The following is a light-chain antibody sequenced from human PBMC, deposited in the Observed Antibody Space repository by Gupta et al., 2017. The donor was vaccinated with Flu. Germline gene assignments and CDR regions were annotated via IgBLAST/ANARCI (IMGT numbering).Light chain of an antibody. CDR2: LGS. V-gene: IGKV2-28*01. J-gene: IGKJ4*01. Sequence: VTPGEPASISCRSSQSLLHSNGYNYLDWYLQKPGQSPQLLIYLGSNRASGVPDRFSGSGSGTDFTLKISRVEAEDVGVYYCMQVLQTPLTVGGGTKVEIK. CDR1: QSLLHSNGYNY. CDR3: MQVLQTPLT.